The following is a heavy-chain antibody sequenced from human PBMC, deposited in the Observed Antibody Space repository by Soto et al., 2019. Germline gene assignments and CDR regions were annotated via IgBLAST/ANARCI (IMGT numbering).Heavy chain of an antibody. Sequence: QVQLVESGGGVVQPGRSLRLSCAASGFTFSSYAMHWVRQAPGKGLEWVAVISYDGSNKYYADSVKGRFTISRDNSKNTLELQMNSLRAEDTAVYYCAMGGGATDPYWGQGTLVTVSS. J-gene: IGHJ4*02. CDR2: ISYDGSNK. CDR1: GFTFSSYA. D-gene: IGHD3-16*01. V-gene: IGHV3-30-3*01. CDR3: AMGGGATDPY.